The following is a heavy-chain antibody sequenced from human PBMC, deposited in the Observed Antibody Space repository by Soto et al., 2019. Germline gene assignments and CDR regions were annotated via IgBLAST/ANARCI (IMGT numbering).Heavy chain of an antibody. CDR1: GFTFSSYS. D-gene: IGHD3-22*01. CDR2: ISSSSSYI. Sequence: GSLRLSCAASGFTFSSYSMNWVRQAPGKGLEWVSSISSSSSYIYYADSVKGRFTISRDNAKNSLYLQMNSLRAEDTAVYYCAREDYDSSGLDYWGQGTLVTVSS. J-gene: IGHJ4*02. CDR3: AREDYDSSGLDY. V-gene: IGHV3-21*01.